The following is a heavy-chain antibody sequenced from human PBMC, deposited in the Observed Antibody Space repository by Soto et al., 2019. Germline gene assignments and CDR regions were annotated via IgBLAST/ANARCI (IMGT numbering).Heavy chain of an antibody. J-gene: IGHJ6*02. D-gene: IGHD3-16*01. CDR2: SNYGTPT. Sequence: SETLSLTCTVSGGAINSTVYYWGWIRQPPGKGLEWSGSSNYGTPTYYSPSLQSRVTISLDTAKNHLSLNLRSVTAADTAVYYCAGHGAYSAGVYYYYGMDVWGHGTTVTVSS. CDR3: AGHGAYSAGVYYYYGMDV. CDR1: GGAINSTVYY. V-gene: IGHV4-39*01.